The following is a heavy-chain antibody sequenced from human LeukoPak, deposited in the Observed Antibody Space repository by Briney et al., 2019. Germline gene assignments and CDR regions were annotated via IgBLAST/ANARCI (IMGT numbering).Heavy chain of an antibody. V-gene: IGHV3-7*03. CDR2: IKQDGSEK. Sequence: GGYLRLSCAASGFTFSTYWMSWFRQTPGKGLQWVANIKQDGSEKYYVDSVKGRFTISRDNSKNTLYLQMNSLRVEDTAVYYCATTTIRLGYWGQGTLVTVSS. CDR1: GFTFSTYW. J-gene: IGHJ4*02. CDR3: ATTTIRLGY. D-gene: IGHD1-26*01.